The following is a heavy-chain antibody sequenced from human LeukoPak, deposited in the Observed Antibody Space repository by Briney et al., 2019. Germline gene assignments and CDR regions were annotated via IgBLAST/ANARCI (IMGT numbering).Heavy chain of an antibody. Sequence: GGSLRLSCAASGFTFSSYAMSWVRQAPGKGLEWVANIKQGGSDQYYVDSVKGRFTISRDNAKNSLYLQMKSLRAEDTAVYYCARGATGYYDNSGYQYLGYYFDYWGQGALVTVSS. CDR2: IKQGGSDQ. V-gene: IGHV3-7*01. CDR1: GFTFSSYA. CDR3: ARGATGYYDNSGYQYLGYYFDY. J-gene: IGHJ4*02. D-gene: IGHD3-22*01.